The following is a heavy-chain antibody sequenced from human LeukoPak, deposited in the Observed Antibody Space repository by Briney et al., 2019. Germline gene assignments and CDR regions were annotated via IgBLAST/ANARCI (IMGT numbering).Heavy chain of an antibody. CDR1: GGSFSGYY. J-gene: IGHJ6*03. CDR3: ARGGVEAYYYYMDV. CDR2: INHSGST. V-gene: IGHV4-34*01. Sequence: SETLSLTCAVYGGSFSGYYWSWIRQPPGKGLEWIGEINHSGSTNYNPSLKSRVTISVDTSKNQFSLKLSSVTAADTAVYYCARGGVEAYYYYMDVWGKGTTVTVSS. D-gene: IGHD3-10*01.